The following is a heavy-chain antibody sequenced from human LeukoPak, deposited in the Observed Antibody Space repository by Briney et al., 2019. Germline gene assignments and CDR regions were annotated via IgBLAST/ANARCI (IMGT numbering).Heavy chain of an antibody. CDR2: IYYSGST. D-gene: IGHD1-26*01. J-gene: IGHJ4*02. Sequence: SETLSLTCTVSGGSISSSSYYWGWIRQPPGKGLEWIGSIYYSGSTYYNPSLKSRVTISVDTSKNQFSLKLSSVTAADTAVYYCARHDPVGAVSATDYWGQGTLVTVSS. CDR3: ARHDPVGAVSATDY. V-gene: IGHV4-39*01. CDR1: GGSISSSSYY.